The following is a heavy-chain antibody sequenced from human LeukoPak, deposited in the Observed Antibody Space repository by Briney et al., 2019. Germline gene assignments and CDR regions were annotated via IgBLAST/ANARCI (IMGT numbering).Heavy chain of an antibody. Sequence: ALGNASCKASGYTFTRYAMNWVRQAPGQGLEWMGWINTNTGNPTYGHGFTGRFVFSLDTSVSTAYLQISSLKAEDTAVYYCARDLLHRGYAFDVGGEGSLVTVPA. J-gene: IGHJ3*01. D-gene: IGHD5-12*01. CDR3: ARDLLHRGYAFDV. CDR2: INTNTGNP. CDR1: GYTFTRYA. V-gene: IGHV7-4-1*02.